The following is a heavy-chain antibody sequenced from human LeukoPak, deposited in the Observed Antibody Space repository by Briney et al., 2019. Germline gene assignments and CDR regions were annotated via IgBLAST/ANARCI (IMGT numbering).Heavy chain of an antibody. J-gene: IGHJ5*02. V-gene: IGHV4-59*08. CDR2: IYYSGST. D-gene: IGHD2-15*01. Sequence: SETLSLTCTASGGSISSYYWSWIRQPPGKGLEWIGFIYYSGSTNYNHSLKSRVTISVDTSKNQVSLKLSSVTAADTAVYYCARSGGSNYNWFDPWGQGTLVTVSS. CDR1: GGSISSYY. CDR3: ARSGGSNYNWFDP.